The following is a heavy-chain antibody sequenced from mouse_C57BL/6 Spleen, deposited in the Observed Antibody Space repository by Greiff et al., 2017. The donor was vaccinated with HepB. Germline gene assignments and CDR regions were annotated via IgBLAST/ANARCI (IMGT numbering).Heavy chain of an antibody. CDR2: IYPRSGNT. V-gene: IGHV1-81*01. J-gene: IGHJ1*03. CDR1: GYTFTSYG. Sequence: VQLQQSGAELARPGASVKLSCKASGYTFTSYGISWVKQRTGQGLEWIGEIYPRSGNTYYNEKFKGKATLTADKSSSTAYMELRSLTSEDSAVYFCARGGDYYGSSQGYFDVWGTGTTVTVSS. D-gene: IGHD1-1*01. CDR3: ARGGDYYGSSQGYFDV.